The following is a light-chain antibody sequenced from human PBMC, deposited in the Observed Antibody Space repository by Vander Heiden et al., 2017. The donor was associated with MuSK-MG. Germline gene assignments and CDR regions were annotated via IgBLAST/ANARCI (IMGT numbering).Light chain of an antibody. J-gene: IGKJ3*01. CDR1: QSISSY. V-gene: IGKV1-39*01. CDR3: QQCDSTPFT. Sequence: DIQMTQSPSSLSASVGDRVTITCRASQSISSYLNWYQQKPGKAPKLLIYAASSLQSGVPSRFSGSGSVTDFTLTISRLQPEDIATYYCQQCDSTPFTFGPGTKVDIK. CDR2: AAS.